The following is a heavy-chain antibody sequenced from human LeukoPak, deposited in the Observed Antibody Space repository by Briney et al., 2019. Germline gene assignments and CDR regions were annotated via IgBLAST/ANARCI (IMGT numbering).Heavy chain of an antibody. D-gene: IGHD3-9*01. Sequence: PGGSLRLSCAASGFTFSSYAMSWVRQPPGKGLEWIGEINHSGSTNYNPSLKSRVTISVDTSKNQFSLKLSSVTAADTAVYYCARAGYGGDWFDPWGQGTLVTVSS. CDR1: GFTFSSYA. V-gene: IGHV4-34*01. CDR2: INHSGST. J-gene: IGHJ5*02. CDR3: ARAGYGGDWFDP.